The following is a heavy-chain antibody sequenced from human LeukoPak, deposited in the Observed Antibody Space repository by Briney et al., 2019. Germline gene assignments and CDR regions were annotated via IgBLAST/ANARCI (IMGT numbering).Heavy chain of an antibody. CDR1: GFTFSTYW. J-gene: IGHJ4*02. CDR2: ISSDGSST. D-gene: IGHD4-17*01. Sequence: GGSLRLSCAASGFTFSTYWMHWVRQAPGKGLVWLSRISSDGSSTNYADSVKGRFPISRDNAKNTLYLQMNSLRAEDTAVYYCARDYGEGGYYFDYWGQGTLVTVSS. V-gene: IGHV3-74*01. CDR3: ARDYGEGGYYFDY.